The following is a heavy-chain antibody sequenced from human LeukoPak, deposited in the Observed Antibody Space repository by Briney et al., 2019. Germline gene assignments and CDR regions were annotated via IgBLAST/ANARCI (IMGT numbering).Heavy chain of an antibody. D-gene: IGHD3-22*01. CDR3: ARRAYYYDSSGYGTLIDY. V-gene: IGHV4-34*01. J-gene: IGHJ4*02. CDR1: GGSFSGYY. Sequence: PSETLSLTCAVYGGSFSGYYRSWIRQPPGKGLEWIGEINHSGSTNYNPSLKSRVTISVDTSKNQFSLKLSSVTAADTAVYYCARRAYYYDSSGYGTLIDYWGQGTLVTVSS. CDR2: INHSGST.